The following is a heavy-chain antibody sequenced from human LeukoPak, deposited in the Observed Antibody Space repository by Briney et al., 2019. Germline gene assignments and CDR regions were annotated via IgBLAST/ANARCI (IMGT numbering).Heavy chain of an antibody. CDR1: GFTLSSHW. Sequence: GSLRLSCAASGFTLSSHWMGWVRQPPGKGLEWIGEIYHSGSTNYNPSLQSRVTISVDKSNNHFSLRLTSVTAADTAVYYCATNGWYCLDHWGQGALVTVSS. V-gene: IGHV4-4*02. D-gene: IGHD6-19*01. CDR2: IYHSGST. CDR3: ATNGWYCLDH. J-gene: IGHJ1*01.